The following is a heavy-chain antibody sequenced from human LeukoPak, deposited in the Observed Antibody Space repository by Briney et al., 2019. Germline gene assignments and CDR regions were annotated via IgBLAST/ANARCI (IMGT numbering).Heavy chain of an antibody. D-gene: IGHD1-26*01. CDR1: GFTFSSYG. V-gene: IGHV3-30*02. CDR2: IRYDGSNK. J-gene: IGHJ4*02. CDR3: AKESQATAPFDY. Sequence: PGGSLRLSCAASGFTFSSYGMHWVRQAPGKGLEWGAFIRYDGSNKYYADSVKGRFTISRDNSKNTLYLQMNSLRAEDTAVYYCAKESQATAPFDYWGQGTLVTVSS.